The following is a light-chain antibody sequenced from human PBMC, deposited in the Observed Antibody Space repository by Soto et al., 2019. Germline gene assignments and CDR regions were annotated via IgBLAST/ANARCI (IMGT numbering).Light chain of an antibody. J-gene: IGKJ4*01. CDR2: DAS. V-gene: IGKV3D-15*02. CDR1: QSVSRH. Sequence: EIVMGQAPAALSVSPGERATLSCRASQSVSRHLAWFQQRPGHAPRLLIYDASTRATGIPARFSGSGCGTDFTLTIYRLEPEDFAVYYCQQYGSSHLTFGGGTKVDIK. CDR3: QQYGSSHLT.